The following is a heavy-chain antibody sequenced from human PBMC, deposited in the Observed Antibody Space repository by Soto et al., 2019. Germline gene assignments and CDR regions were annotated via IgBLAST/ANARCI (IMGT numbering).Heavy chain of an antibody. CDR2: ISGSGSTI. J-gene: IGHJ4*02. Sequence: GGSLRLSCAASGFTFSSYAVSWVRQAPGKGPEWISSISGSGSTIYYADSVKGRFTISRDNSKNTLYLQMSSLRAEDTAVYYCAKVFYYYDGSGYYYFDYWGQGTLVTVSS. V-gene: IGHV3-23*01. D-gene: IGHD3-22*01. CDR1: GFTFSSYA. CDR3: AKVFYYYDGSGYYYFDY.